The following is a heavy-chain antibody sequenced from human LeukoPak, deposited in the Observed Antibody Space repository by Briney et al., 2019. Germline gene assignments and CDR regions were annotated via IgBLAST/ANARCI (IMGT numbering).Heavy chain of an antibody. D-gene: IGHD2-2*01. V-gene: IGHV4-30-2*01. J-gene: IGHJ6*02. CDR3: ARVFWEYQLPRQIPLYGMDV. CDR1: GGSISSGGYP. CDR2: IYHSGST. Sequence: TLSLTCPVSGGSISSGGYPWSWIRQPPGKGLEWIGYIYHSGSTYYNPSLKSRVTISVDRSKNQFSLKLSSVTAADTAVYYCARVFWEYQLPRQIPLYGMDVWGQGTTVTVSS.